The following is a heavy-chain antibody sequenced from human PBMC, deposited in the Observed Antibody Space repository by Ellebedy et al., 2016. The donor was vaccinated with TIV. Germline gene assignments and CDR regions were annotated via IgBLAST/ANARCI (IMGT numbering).Heavy chain of an antibody. CDR3: ARLPSSKVGLTGHFDY. CDR1: GDSISSSPYH. Sequence: MPSETLSLTCTVSGDSISSSPYHWGWIRQPPGKGLEWIGSISYSGDTYYSPSLKSRVTISVDTSKNQFSLRLNSVTAADSAVYYGARLPSSKVGLTGHFDYWGQGTLVTVSS. CDR2: ISYSGDT. D-gene: IGHD1-26*01. V-gene: IGHV4-39*07. J-gene: IGHJ4*02.